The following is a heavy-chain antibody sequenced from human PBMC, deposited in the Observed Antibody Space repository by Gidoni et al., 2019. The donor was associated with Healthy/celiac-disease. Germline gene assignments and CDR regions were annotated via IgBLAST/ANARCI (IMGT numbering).Heavy chain of an antibody. J-gene: IGHJ5*02. Sequence: QVQLVESGGGVVQPGRSLSLSCASSGFTFSSYGMHWGRQAPGKGLEWVAVIWYDGSNKYYADSVKGRFTISRDNSKNTLYLQMNSLRAEDTAVYYCARDYYYDSSELDPWGQGTLVTVSS. D-gene: IGHD3-22*01. V-gene: IGHV3-33*01. CDR1: GFTFSSYG. CDR2: IWYDGSNK. CDR3: ARDYYYDSSELDP.